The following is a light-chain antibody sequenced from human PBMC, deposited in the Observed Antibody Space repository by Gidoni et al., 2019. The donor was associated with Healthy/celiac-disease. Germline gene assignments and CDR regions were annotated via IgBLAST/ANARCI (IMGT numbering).Light chain of an antibody. J-gene: IGKJ1*01. CDR3: QQYNNRRT. V-gene: IGKV3-15*01. CDR1: QSVSSN. Sequence: ETVMTQSPATLSVSPGERATLSCRASQSVSSNLAWYQQKPGQAPRLLIYGASTRATGIPARFSGSGSGTEFTLTISSLQSEDFAVYYCQQYNNRRTFGQGTKVEIK. CDR2: GAS.